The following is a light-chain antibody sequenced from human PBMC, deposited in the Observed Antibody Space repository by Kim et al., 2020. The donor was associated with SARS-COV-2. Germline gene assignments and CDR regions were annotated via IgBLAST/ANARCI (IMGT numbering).Light chain of an antibody. Sequence: LAPGKTASITCSGDKLGDKYACWYQQKPGQSPVLVIYQDSKRPSGIPERFSGSNSGNTATLTISGTQAMDEADYYCQAWDSSTVVFGGGTQLTVL. CDR2: QDS. V-gene: IGLV3-1*01. J-gene: IGLJ2*01. CDR3: QAWDSSTVV. CDR1: KLGDKY.